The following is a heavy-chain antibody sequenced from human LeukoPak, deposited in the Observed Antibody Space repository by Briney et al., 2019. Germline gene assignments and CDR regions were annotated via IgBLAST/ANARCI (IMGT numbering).Heavy chain of an antibody. Sequence: ASVKVSCKASGYNFIDYYIHWVRQAPGQGLEWMGCINSNSGGTKYAQKFQGRVTITRNTSISTAYMELSSLRSEDTAVYYCARGRGSGYDFFDYWGQGTLVTVSS. V-gene: IGHV1-2*02. CDR3: ARGRGSGYDFFDY. CDR2: INSNSGGT. J-gene: IGHJ4*02. CDR1: GYNFIDYY. D-gene: IGHD5-12*01.